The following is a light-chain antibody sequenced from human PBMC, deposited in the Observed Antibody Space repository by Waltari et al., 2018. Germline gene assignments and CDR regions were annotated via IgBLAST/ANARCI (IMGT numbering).Light chain of an antibody. CDR1: QSVLYTSNKKNY. J-gene: IGKJ1*01. V-gene: IGKV4-1*01. CDR2: WAS. CDR3: QQYYSTLWT. Sequence: DIVMAQSPDSLAVSLGERATINCKSSQSVLYTSNKKNYLAWYQHKLGQPPKLLIYWASTRESGVPDRFSGSGSGTDFTLTISSLQAEDVAVYYCQQYYSTLWTFGQGTKVEIK.